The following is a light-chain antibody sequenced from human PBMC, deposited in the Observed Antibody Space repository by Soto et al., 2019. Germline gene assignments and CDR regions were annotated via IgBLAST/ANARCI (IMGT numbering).Light chain of an antibody. V-gene: IGKV1-5*01. CDR2: DVS. J-gene: IGKJ1*01. CDR3: QQYNNWPPWT. CDR1: QSISRW. Sequence: DFRMTQSPSTLSASVGDRVTISCRASQSISRWLACYQQKPGRAPKLLIYDVSSLKSGVPSRFSGSGSGTEFTLTISSLQSEDFAVYYCQQYNNWPPWTFGQGTKVDIK.